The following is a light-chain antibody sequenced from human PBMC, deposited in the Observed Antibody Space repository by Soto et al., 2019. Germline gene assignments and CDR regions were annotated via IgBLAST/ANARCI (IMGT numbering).Light chain of an antibody. J-gene: IGKJ5*01. CDR1: QSISSN. CDR2: RTS. V-gene: IGKV3-15*01. CDR3: QQYKSWPPIT. Sequence: VLTQSPGTLSLSPGEGATLSCRASQSISSNLAWYQQKPGQAPRLLMFRTSSRATGFPARFSGSGSGTEFTLTISSLKSEDYAVYYCQQYKSWPPITFGQGTRLEI.